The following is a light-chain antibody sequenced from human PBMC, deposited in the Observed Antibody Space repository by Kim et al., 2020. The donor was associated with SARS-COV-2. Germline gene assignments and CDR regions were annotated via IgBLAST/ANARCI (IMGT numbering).Light chain of an antibody. V-gene: IGKV1-9*01. CDR2: AAS. Sequence: IQLTQSPSFLSASVGDRVTITCRASQDISSYLAWYQQKPGKAPKLLIYAASTLQSGVPSRFSGSGSGTEFTLTISSLQPEDFATYYCQQLNSDPLTFGGGTKMDIK. CDR1: QDISSY. CDR3: QQLNSDPLT. J-gene: IGKJ4*01.